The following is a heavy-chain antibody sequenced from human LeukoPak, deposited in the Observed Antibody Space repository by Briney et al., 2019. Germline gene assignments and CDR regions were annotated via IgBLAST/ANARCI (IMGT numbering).Heavy chain of an antibody. V-gene: IGHV3-15*01. D-gene: IGHD4-11*01. CDR1: GFTFSNAW. CDR2: IKSKTDGGTT. CDR3: TTDIPRGYSNCEKGYGYFQH. Sequence: PGGSLRLSCAASGFTFSNAWMSWVRQAPGKGLEWVGRIKSKTDGGTTDYAAPVKGRFTISRDDSKNTLYLQMNSLKTEDTAVYYCTTDIPRGYSNCEKGYGYFQHWGQGTLVTVSS. J-gene: IGHJ1*01.